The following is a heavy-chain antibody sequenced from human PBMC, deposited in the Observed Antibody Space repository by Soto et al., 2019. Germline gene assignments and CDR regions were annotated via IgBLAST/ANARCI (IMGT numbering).Heavy chain of an antibody. V-gene: IGHV3-23*01. Sequence: EVQLLESGGGLVQPGGSLSLSCAASGFTFSTYSMTWVRQAPGKGLEWVSNIRDSGHSTHYADCVRGRFAISRDKSKNPLFLQMNSLRAEATAVYYCARVKIQLLISGWYGGDDIWCPGTMVTVSS. D-gene: IGHD6-19*01. CDR1: GFTFSTYS. CDR2: IRDSGHST. J-gene: IGHJ3*02. CDR3: ARVKIQLLISGWYGGDDI.